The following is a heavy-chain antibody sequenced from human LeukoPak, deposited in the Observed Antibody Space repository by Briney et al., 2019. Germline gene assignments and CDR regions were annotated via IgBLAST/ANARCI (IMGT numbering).Heavy chain of an antibody. CDR1: GFTFSSYA. CDR2: ISGSGGRT. V-gene: IGHV3-23*01. Sequence: PGASLRLSCAASGFTFSSYAMSWVRQAPGKGLEWVSAISGSGGRTYYADSVKGRFTISRDNSKNTLFLQMNSLRAEDTAVYYCAKDPKFYDYPRAFDIWGQGTMVTVSS. J-gene: IGHJ3*02. D-gene: IGHD3-16*01. CDR3: AKDPKFYDYPRAFDI.